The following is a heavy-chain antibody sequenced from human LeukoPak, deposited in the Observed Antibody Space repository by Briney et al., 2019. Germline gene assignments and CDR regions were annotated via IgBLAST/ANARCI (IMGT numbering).Heavy chain of an antibody. V-gene: IGHV3-11*04. CDR1: GFTFSDYY. CDR2: ISSSGSTI. Sequence: GGSLRLSCAASGFTFSDYYMSWIRQAPGKGLEWVSYISSSGSTIYYAGSVKGRFTISRDNAKNSLYLQMNSLRAEDTAVYYCARSRYDVVYFDYWGQGTLVTVSS. CDR3: ARSRYDVVYFDY. J-gene: IGHJ4*02. D-gene: IGHD3-3*01.